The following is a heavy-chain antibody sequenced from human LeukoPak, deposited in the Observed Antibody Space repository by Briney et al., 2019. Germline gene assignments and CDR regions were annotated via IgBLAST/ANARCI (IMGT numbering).Heavy chain of an antibody. V-gene: IGHV1-69*05. CDR1: GGTFSSYA. CDR3: ARDNFRSGWHDDY. Sequence: GASVKVSCKASGGTFSSYAISWVRQAPGQGLEWMGGIIPIFGTANYAQKFQGRVTITTDESTSTAYMELSSLRSEDTAVYYCARDNFRSGWHDDYWGQGTLVTVSS. J-gene: IGHJ4*02. CDR2: IIPIFGTA. D-gene: IGHD6-19*01.